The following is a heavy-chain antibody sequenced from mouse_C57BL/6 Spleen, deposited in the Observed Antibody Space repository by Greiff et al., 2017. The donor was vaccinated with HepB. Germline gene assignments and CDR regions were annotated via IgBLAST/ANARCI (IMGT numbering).Heavy chain of an antibody. V-gene: IGHV7-3*01. CDR3: ARDFSILRYFDY. CDR2: IRNKANGYTT. CDR1: GFTFTDYY. J-gene: IGHJ2*01. Sequence: EVMLVESGGGLVQPGGSLSLSCAASGFTFTDYYMSWVRQPPGKALEWLGYIRNKANGYTTEYSASVKGRLTISRDNSQSILYLQRNALRAEDSATYYSARDFSILRYFDYWGQGTTLTVSS.